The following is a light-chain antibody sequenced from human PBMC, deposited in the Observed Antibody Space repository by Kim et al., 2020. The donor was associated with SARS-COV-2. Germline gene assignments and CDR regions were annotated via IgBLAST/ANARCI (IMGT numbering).Light chain of an antibody. CDR1: SSDVGGYNY. J-gene: IGLJ1*01. CDR3: SSYTSSSTGV. Sequence: GQSITIYCTGTSSDVGGYNYVSWYQQHPGKAPKLVIFDVSDRPSGVSNRFSGSKSGNTASLTISGLQAEDEADYYCSSYTSSSTGVFGTGTKVTVL. V-gene: IGLV2-14*03. CDR2: DVS.